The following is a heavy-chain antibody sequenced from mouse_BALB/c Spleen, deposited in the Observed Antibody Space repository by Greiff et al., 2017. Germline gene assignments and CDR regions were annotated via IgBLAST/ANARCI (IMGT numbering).Heavy chain of an antibody. Sequence: VQLQQSGAELVKPGASVKLSCKASGYTFTSYYMYWVKQRPGQGLEWIGEINPSNGGTNFNEKFKSKATLTVDKSSSTAYMQLSSLTSEDSAVYYCTRWKGHLDYWGQGTTLTVSS. V-gene: IGHV1S81*02. CDR2: INPSNGGT. CDR1: GYTFTSYY. J-gene: IGHJ2*01. CDR3: TRWKGHLDY. D-gene: IGHD3-3*01.